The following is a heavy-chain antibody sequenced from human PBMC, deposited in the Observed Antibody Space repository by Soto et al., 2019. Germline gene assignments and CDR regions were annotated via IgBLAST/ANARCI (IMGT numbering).Heavy chain of an antibody. CDR2: IYYSGST. CDR1: GGSISSYY. D-gene: IGHD3-10*01. J-gene: IGHJ4*02. Sequence: SETLSLTCTVSGGSISSYYWSWIRQPPGKGLEWIGYIYYSGSTNYNPSLKSRVTISVDTSKNQFSLKLSSVTAADTAVYYCARHSHYGSGSYLGYWGQGTLVTVSS. V-gene: IGHV4-59*08. CDR3: ARHSHYGSGSYLGY.